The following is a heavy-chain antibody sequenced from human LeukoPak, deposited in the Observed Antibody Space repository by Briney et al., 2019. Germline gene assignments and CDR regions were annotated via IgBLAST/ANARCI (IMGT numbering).Heavy chain of an antibody. CDR3: AREGSTVVWYFDY. CDR1: GFTFSSYG. CDR2: IWYDGSNK. V-gene: IGHV3-33*01. J-gene: IGHJ4*02. Sequence: QPGRSLRLSCAASGFTFSSYGMHWVRQAPGKGLEWVAVIWYDGSNKYYADSVKGRFTISRDNSKNTLYLQMNSLRAEDTAVYYCAREGSTVVWYFDYWGQGTLVTVSS. D-gene: IGHD4-23*01.